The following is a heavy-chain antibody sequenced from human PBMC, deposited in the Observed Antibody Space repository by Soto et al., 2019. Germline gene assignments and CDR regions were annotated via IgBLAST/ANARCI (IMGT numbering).Heavy chain of an antibody. CDR1: SGSVSSLSYY. D-gene: IGHD6-6*01. Sequence: NPSETLSLTCIVSSGSVSSLSYYWSWIRQPPGKGLEWIGHVSHSGSTNYNPSLKSRVTISVITSKNQFSLKLSSVTAADTAVYYCARMEQLVREEWFDPWGPGTPVTVSS. J-gene: IGHJ5*02. CDR2: VSHSGST. CDR3: ARMEQLVREEWFDP. V-gene: IGHV4-61*01.